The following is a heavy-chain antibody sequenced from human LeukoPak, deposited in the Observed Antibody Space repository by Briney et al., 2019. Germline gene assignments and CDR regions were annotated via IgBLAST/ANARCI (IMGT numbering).Heavy chain of an antibody. CDR2: IHHSGDT. J-gene: IGHJ5*02. CDR3: VESGPPAPANWFDP. D-gene: IGHD1-1*01. V-gene: IGHV4-59*03. CDR1: GGSITSYY. Sequence: SETLSLTCTVSGGSITSYYWSWIRQPPGKGLEWIGYIHHSGDTRYNPSLKSRVTMSIDTSKYQFSLKVNFVTAADTAVYYCVESGPPAPANWFDPWGQGTLVTVSS.